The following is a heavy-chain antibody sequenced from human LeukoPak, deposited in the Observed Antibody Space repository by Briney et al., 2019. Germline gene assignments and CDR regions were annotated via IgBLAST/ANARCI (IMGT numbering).Heavy chain of an antibody. Sequence: PGGSLRLSCAASGFTFSSYEMNWVRQAPGKGLEWVSYISSSGSTIYYADSVKGRFTISRDNAKNSLYLQMNSLRAEDTAVYYCAITASLDDRFDYWGQGTLVTVSS. J-gene: IGHJ4*02. CDR2: ISSSGSTI. CDR3: AITASLDDRFDY. V-gene: IGHV3-48*03. D-gene: IGHD3-16*01. CDR1: GFTFSSYE.